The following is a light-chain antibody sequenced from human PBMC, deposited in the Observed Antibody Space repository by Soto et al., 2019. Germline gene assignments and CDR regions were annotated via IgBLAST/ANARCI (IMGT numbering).Light chain of an antibody. CDR3: QQFRTYPLT. CDR2: ATS. Sequence: DIPLTQSPSFLSASVGDRVIITCRASQGISNYLAWYQQKPGKAPNLLIYATSPLQNGVPSRFSGSGSGTEFTLTISSLQPEDFATYYCQQFRTYPLTFGGGTKVEI. V-gene: IGKV1-9*01. CDR1: QGISNY. J-gene: IGKJ4*01.